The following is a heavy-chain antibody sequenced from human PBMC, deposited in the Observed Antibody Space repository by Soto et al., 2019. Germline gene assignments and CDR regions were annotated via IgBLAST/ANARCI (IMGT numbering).Heavy chain of an antibody. J-gene: IGHJ6*02. Sequence: SETLSLTCTVSGGSISSGGYYWSWIRQHPGKGLEWIGYIYYSGSTYYNPSLKSRVTISVDTSKNQFSLKLSSVTAADTAVYYCARDRAKWLGLDGNYYGMDVWGQGTKVTVSS. CDR3: ARDRAKWLGLDGNYYGMDV. V-gene: IGHV4-31*03. CDR2: IYYSGST. D-gene: IGHD6-19*01. CDR1: GGSISSGGYY.